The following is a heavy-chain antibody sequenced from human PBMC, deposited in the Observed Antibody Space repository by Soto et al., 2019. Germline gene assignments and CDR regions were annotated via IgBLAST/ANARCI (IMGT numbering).Heavy chain of an antibody. J-gene: IGHJ3*02. V-gene: IGHV1-18*04. CDR2: ISAYNGNT. D-gene: IGHD1-26*01. CDR3: ARDRYSGRRDAFDI. Sequence: ASVKISCKSSGYTFTNDGISWVRQAPGQGLEWMGWISAYNGNTNYAQKLQGRVTMTTDTSTSTAYMELRSLRSDDTAVYYCARDRYSGRRDAFDIWGQGKMVTVSS. CDR1: GYTFTNDG.